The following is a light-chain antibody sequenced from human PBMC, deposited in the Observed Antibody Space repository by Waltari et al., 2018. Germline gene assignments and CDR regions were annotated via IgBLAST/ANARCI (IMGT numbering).Light chain of an antibody. J-gene: IGKJ1*01. CDR1: QSVSTW. CDR2: KAS. CDR3: QQYNSYPCT. Sequence: DIQMTQSPSTLSASVGDRVTITCRASQSVSTWLAWYQQKPGKAPKLLIYKASTFEPGVPSRFSGSGSATEFTLTISSLQPDDFATYYCQQYNSYPCTFGQGSKVEI. V-gene: IGKV1-5*03.